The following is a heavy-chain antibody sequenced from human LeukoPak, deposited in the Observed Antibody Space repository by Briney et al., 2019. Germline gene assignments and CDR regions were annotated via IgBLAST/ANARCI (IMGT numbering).Heavy chain of an antibody. CDR2: ISGSGGST. D-gene: IGHD6-13*01. CDR1: GFTFSSYA. V-gene: IGHV3-23*01. J-gene: IGHJ4*02. CDR3: AKGIAAAGTKMYYFDY. Sequence: QPGGSLRLSCAASGFTFSSYAMSWVRQAPGKGLEWVSAISGSGGSTYYADSVKGRFTISRDNSKNTLYLQMNSLRAEDTAVYYCAKGIAAAGTKMYYFDYWGQGTLVTVSS.